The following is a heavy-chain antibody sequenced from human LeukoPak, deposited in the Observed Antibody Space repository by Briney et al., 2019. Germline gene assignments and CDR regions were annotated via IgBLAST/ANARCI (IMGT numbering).Heavy chain of an antibody. CDR2: IYYSGST. J-gene: IGHJ3*02. D-gene: IGHD3-22*01. CDR3: ARHSPFYDSSGYHHDAFDI. Sequence: SETLSLTCTVSGGSISSYYWSWIRQPPGKGLEWIGYIYYSGSTNYNPSLKSRGTISVDTSKNQFSLKLSSVTAADTAVYYCARHSPFYDSSGYHHDAFDIWGQGTMVTVSS. V-gene: IGHV4-59*08. CDR1: GGSISSYY.